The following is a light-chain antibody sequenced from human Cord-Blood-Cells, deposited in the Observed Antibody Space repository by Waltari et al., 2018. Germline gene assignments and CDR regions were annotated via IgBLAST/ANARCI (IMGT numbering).Light chain of an antibody. CDR1: QSVLSRSNNKNY. V-gene: IGKV4-1*01. CDR3: QQYYSTPPT. J-gene: IGKJ1*01. Sequence: IVITQSPYSLAVSLCERATINCKSTQSVLSRSNNKNYLAWYQQKPGPPPKLLIYWASTRESGVPDRFSGSGSGTDFTLTISSLQAEDVAVYYCQQYYSTPPTFGQGTKVEIK. CDR2: WAS.